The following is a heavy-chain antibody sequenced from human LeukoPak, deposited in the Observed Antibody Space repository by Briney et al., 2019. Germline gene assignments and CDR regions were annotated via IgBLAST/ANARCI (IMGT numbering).Heavy chain of an antibody. J-gene: IGHJ5*02. CDR2: ITPTDSDI. Sequence: GESLKTSCNGSGYSFTNYCIAWVRQMPGKGREWMVMITPTDSDIRYSPSFQGQVSFSADSSINTVSLQLNTLNASDTAMYYCARHGNWGPLDLWGQGTLVTVSS. V-gene: IGHV5-51*01. D-gene: IGHD3-16*01. CDR3: ARHGNWGPLDL. CDR1: GYSFTNYC.